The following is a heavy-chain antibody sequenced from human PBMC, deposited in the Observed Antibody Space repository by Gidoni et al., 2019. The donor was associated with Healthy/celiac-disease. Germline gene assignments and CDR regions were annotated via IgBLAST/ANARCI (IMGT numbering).Heavy chain of an antibody. J-gene: IGHJ4*02. D-gene: IGHD2-2*01. V-gene: IGHV3-30*04. CDR2: ISHDGSNK. CDR1: GFTFSSYA. CDR3: AREIGLHLKVPYFDY. Sequence: QVQLVESGGGVVQPGRSLRLSCASSGFTFSSYAMHWVRQAPGKGLEWVAVISHDGSNKYYADAVKGRFTISRDNSKNTLYLQMNSLRAEDTAVYYCAREIGLHLKVPYFDYWGQGTLVTVSS.